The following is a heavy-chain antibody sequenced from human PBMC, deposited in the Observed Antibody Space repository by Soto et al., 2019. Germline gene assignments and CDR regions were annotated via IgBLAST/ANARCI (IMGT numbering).Heavy chain of an antibody. V-gene: IGHV3-23*01. J-gene: IGHJ3*02. CDR3: AKERYCSATSCYGGFDI. D-gene: IGHD2-2*01. CDR1: GFTFSSYA. Sequence: EVQLLESGGDLVQPGGSLRLSCAASGFTFSSYAMSWVRQAPGRGLEWVSTISAGGANTQYAESVKGRFIISRDNSKYTLHLQMKTLRAEDTAVYYCAKERYCSATSCYGGFDIWGQGTVVTVSS. CDR2: ISAGGANT.